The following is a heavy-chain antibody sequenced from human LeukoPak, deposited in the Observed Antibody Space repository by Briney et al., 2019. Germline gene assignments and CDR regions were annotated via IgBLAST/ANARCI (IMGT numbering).Heavy chain of an antibody. D-gene: IGHD3-10*01. CDR1: GGPISSSNW. V-gene: IGHV4-4*02. CDR2: IYHSGST. J-gene: IGHJ4*02. CDR3: ARAGLLWFGEFDY. Sequence: SETLSLTCAVSGGPISSSNWWSWVRQPPGKGLEWIGEIYHSGSTNYNPSLKSRVTISVDKSKNQFSLKLSSVTAADTAVYYCARAGLLWFGEFDYWGQGTLVTVSS.